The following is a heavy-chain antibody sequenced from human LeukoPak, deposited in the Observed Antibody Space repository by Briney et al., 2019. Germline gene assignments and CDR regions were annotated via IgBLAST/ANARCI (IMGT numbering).Heavy chain of an antibody. CDR1: GFTFSSHA. D-gene: IGHD6-19*01. J-gene: IGHJ4*02. CDR2: MSYDGSNK. V-gene: IGHV3-30*04. Sequence: GGFLRLSCAASGFTFSSHAMHWVRQAPGKGLEWVAVMSYDGSNKYYADSVKGRFTISRDNSKNTLYLQMNSLRAEDTAVYYCASIPVAGVDYWGQGTLVTVSS. CDR3: ASIPVAGVDY.